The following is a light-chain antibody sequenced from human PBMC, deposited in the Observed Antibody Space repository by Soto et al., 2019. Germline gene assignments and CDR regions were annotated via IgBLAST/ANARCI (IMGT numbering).Light chain of an antibody. Sequence: QSVLTQPPSASGSPGQSVTISCTGTSSDVADYNYVSWYQQYPGKAPKLMIYEVSKRPSGVPDRFSGSKSGNTASLTVSGLQAEEEADYYCSSYAGSNNWVFGGGTKLTVL. J-gene: IGLJ3*02. V-gene: IGLV2-8*01. CDR2: EVS. CDR1: SSDVADYNY. CDR3: SSYAGSNNWV.